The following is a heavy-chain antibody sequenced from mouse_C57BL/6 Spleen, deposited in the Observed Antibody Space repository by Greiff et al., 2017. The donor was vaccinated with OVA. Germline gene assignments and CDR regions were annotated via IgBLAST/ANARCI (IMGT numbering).Heavy chain of an antibody. Sequence: VQLQQSGPELVKPGASVKISCKASGYAFSSSWMNWVKQRPGKGLEWIGRIYPGDGDTNYNGKFKGKATLTADKSSSTAYMQLSSLTSEDSAVYFCARWDYDGDYFDYWGQGTTLTVSS. CDR1: GYAFSSSW. V-gene: IGHV1-82*01. CDR3: ARWDYDGDYFDY. CDR2: IYPGDGDT. D-gene: IGHD2-4*01. J-gene: IGHJ2*01.